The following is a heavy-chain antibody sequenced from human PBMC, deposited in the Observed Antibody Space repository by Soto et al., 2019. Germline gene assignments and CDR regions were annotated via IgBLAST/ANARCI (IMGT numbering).Heavy chain of an antibody. Sequence: ESVGGVVQPGRSLRLSCAASGFTFSSYGMHWVRQAPGKGLEWVAVISYDGSNKYYADSVKGRFTISRDNSKNTLYLQMNSLRAEDTAVYYCAKGQGIAVEQGIDYWGQGTLVTVSS. CDR3: AKGQGIAVEQGIDY. CDR2: ISYDGSNK. D-gene: IGHD6-19*01. J-gene: IGHJ4*02. V-gene: IGHV3-30*18. CDR1: GFTFSSYG.